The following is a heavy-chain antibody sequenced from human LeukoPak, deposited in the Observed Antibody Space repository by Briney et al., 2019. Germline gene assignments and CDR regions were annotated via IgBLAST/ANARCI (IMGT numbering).Heavy chain of an antibody. CDR3: ARDGTGFGGVAFDI. D-gene: IGHD3-16*01. CDR2: IYYSGIT. Sequence: PSETLSLTCTVAGGSISSSSYYWGWIRQPPGKGLEWIGSIYYSGITYYNPSLKSRVTISVDTSKNQFSLKLSSVTAADTAVYYCARDGTGFGGVAFDIWGQGTMVTVSS. CDR1: GGSISSSSYY. J-gene: IGHJ3*02. V-gene: IGHV4-39*07.